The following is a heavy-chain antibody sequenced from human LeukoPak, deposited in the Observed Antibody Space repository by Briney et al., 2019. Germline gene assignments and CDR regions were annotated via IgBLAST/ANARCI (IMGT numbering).Heavy chain of an antibody. CDR2: IYYSGST. V-gene: IGHV4-39*01. CDR3: ARLASFDI. J-gene: IGHJ3*02. CDR1: GGSISSSSYY. Sequence: SGTLSLTCTVSGGSISSSSYYWGWIRQPPGKGLEWIGSIYYSGSTYYNPSLKSRVTISVDTSKNQFSLKLSSVTAADTAVYYCARLASFDIWGQGTMVTVSS.